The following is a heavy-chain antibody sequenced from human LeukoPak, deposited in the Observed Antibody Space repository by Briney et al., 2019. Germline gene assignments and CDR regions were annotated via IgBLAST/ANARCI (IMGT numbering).Heavy chain of an antibody. CDR2: INPVGSDK. Sequence: GGSLRLSCAASGFTFSTFWMTWVRQGPGKGLEWVANINPVGSDKYYVDSLKGRFTISRDNAKNSMYLQMDSLRAEDTAAYYCVRAGYTYGFDYWGQGTLVTVSS. CDR3: VRAGYTYGFDY. D-gene: IGHD5-18*01. CDR1: GFTFSTFW. J-gene: IGHJ4*02. V-gene: IGHV3-7*04.